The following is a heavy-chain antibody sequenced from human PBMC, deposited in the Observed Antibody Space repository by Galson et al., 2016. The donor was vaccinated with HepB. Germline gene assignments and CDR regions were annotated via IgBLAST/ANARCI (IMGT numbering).Heavy chain of an antibody. Sequence: SETLSLTCAVTGDSVSSDYWWNWVRQSPAKGLEWIGEIFHSGKTRYNPSLRSRVTISLDKSKNQFSLILFSVTAADTAVYYCARTSSGSLGRWDNWFDPWGQGSLVIVSS. J-gene: IGHJ5*02. V-gene: IGHV4-4*02. CDR1: GDSVSSDYW. D-gene: IGHD4-23*01. CDR2: IFHSGKT. CDR3: ARTSSGSLGRWDNWFDP.